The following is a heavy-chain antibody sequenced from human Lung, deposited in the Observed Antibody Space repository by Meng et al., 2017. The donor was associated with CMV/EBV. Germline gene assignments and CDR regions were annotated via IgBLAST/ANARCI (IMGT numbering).Heavy chain of an antibody. CDR2: IYYTEIT. CDR1: GGSISSNGSY. J-gene: IGHJ3*02. V-gene: IGHV4-39*07. D-gene: IGHD4-17*01. CDR3: SSALQLYGENPPGAFHI. Sequence: SXTXSLXCTASGGSISSNGSYWGWIRQPPGKGLEWIGRIYYTEITYYNPSPKSRVTVSVDRSKNQFSLNLSSGTAADTAVYFCSSALQLYGENPPGAFHIWGQGTRVTVSS.